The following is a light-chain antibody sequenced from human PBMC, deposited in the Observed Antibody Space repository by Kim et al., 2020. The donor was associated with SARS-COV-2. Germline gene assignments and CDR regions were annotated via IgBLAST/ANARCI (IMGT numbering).Light chain of an antibody. V-gene: IGKV3-15*01. Sequence: SPGERATRTCRASQSVSSNLDWYQQKPGQAPRLLIYAASARATEIPARFSGSGSGTEFTLTISSLQSEDFAVYYCQQYNNWLITFGQGTRLEIK. CDR1: QSVSSN. J-gene: IGKJ5*01. CDR3: QQYNNWLIT. CDR2: AAS.